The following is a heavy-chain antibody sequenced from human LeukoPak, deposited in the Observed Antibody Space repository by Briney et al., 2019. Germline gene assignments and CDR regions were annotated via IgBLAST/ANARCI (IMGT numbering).Heavy chain of an antibody. J-gene: IGHJ4*02. V-gene: IGHV3-30*02. CDR3: AKDSSGDYDGENDY. Sequence: PGGSLRLSCAASGFTFSSYGMHWLRQAPGKWLEWVAFIRYDGSNKYYADSVKGRFTISRDNSKNTLYLQMNSLRAEDTAVYYCAKDSSGDYDGENDYWGQGTLVTVSS. CDR1: GFTFSSYG. CDR2: IRYDGSNK. D-gene: IGHD2-21*02.